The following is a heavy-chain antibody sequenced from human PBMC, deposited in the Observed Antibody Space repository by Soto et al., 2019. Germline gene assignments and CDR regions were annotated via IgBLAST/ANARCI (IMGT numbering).Heavy chain of an antibody. CDR2: IYSGGST. Sequence: EVQLVESGGGLVQPGGSLRLSCAASGFTVSSNYMSWVRKAPGKGLEWVSVIYSGGSTYYADSVKGRFTISRDNSKNKLYLQMNSRRAEDTAVYYCARDQKVWGIYRSETNWGQGTRVTVSS. V-gene: IGHV3-66*01. D-gene: IGHD3-16*02. CDR3: ARDQKVWGIYRSETN. CDR1: GFTVSSNY. J-gene: IGHJ4*02.